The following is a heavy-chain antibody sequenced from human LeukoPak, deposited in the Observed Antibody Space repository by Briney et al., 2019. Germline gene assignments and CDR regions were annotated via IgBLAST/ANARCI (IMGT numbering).Heavy chain of an antibody. CDR1: GGSISSYY. CDR2: IFYGGST. V-gene: IGHV4-59*08. CDR3: ARGVKIEYSSSSRNWSFDL. J-gene: IGHJ2*01. Sequence: SETLSLTCTVSGGSISSYYWSWIWQPPGKGLEWIGYIFYGGSTNYNPSLKSRVTISVDMSKKQFSLKLRSVTAADTAVYYCARGVKIEYSSSSRNWSFDLWGRGTLVTVSS. D-gene: IGHD6-6*01.